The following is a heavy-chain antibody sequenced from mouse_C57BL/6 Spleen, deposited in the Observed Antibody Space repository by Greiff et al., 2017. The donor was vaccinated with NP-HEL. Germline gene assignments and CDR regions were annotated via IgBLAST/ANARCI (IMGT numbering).Heavy chain of an antibody. Sequence: VQLQQSGPELVKPGASVKISCKASGYTFTDYYMNWVKQSHGKSLEWIGDINPNNGGTSYNQKFKGKATLTVDNSSSTAYMELRSLTSEDSAVYYCARRGVYYAMDYWGQGTSVTVSS. CDR3: ARRGVYYAMDY. CDR2: INPNNGGT. J-gene: IGHJ4*01. CDR1: GYTFTDYY. V-gene: IGHV1-26*01.